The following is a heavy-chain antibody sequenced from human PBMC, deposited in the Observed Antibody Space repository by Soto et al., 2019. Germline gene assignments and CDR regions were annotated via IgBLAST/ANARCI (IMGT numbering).Heavy chain of an antibody. V-gene: IGHV4-39*01. CDR3: ARHTTAIYISDH. D-gene: IGHD1-26*01. Sequence: QLQLQESGPGLVKPSETLSLTCTVSGGSISSSSYYWGWIRQPPGKGLEWSGSIYYSGSTYYNPSLKRRVTISVDTSKNQFSLKLSSVTAADTAVYYCARHTTAIYISDHWGQGTLVTVSS. CDR1: GGSISSSSYY. CDR2: IYYSGST. J-gene: IGHJ4*02.